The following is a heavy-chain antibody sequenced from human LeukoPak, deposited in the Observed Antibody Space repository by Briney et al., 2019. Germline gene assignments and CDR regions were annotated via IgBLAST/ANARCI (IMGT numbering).Heavy chain of an antibody. CDR3: AKVLITIFGVVRYDAFDI. CDR2: ISDDGGST. J-gene: IGHJ3*02. CDR1: GFTFSSYA. V-gene: IGHV3-23*01. Sequence: PGGSLRLSCAASGFTFSSYAMSWVRQAPGKGLEWVSAISDDGGSTYYADSVKGRFTISRDNSKNTLYLQMNSLRAEDTAVYYCAKVLITIFGVVRYDAFDIWGQGTMVTVSS. D-gene: IGHD3-3*01.